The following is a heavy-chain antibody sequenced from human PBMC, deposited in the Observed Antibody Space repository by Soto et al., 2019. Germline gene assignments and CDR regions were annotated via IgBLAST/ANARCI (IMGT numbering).Heavy chain of an antibody. V-gene: IGHV3-7*01. CDR3: ASELWFGSLLNDY. J-gene: IGHJ4*02. Sequence: GGSLRLSCAASGFTFSSYWMSWVRQAPGKGLEWVANIKQDGSEKYYVDSVKGRFTISRDNAKNSLYLQMNSLRAEDTAVYYCASELWFGSLLNDYRSQRTVVIVSS. CDR1: GFTFSSYW. D-gene: IGHD3-10*01. CDR2: IKQDGSEK.